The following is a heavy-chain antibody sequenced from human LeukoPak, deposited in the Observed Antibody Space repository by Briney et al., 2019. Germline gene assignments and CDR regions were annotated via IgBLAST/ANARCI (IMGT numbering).Heavy chain of an antibody. D-gene: IGHD3-22*01. CDR2: ISGSGGST. V-gene: IGHV3-23*01. Sequence: GGSLRLSCAASGFTFSSYAMSWVRQAPGKGLEWVSAISGSGGSTYYADSVKGRFTISRDNSKNTLYLQMNSLRAEDTAVYYCARDFHYYDSSGNFDYWGQGTLVTVSS. CDR3: ARDFHYYDSSGNFDY. CDR1: GFTFSSYA. J-gene: IGHJ4*02.